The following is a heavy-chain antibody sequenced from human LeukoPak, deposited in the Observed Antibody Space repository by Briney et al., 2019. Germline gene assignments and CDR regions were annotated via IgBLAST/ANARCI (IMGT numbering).Heavy chain of an antibody. CDR1: GFTFSSYG. J-gene: IGHJ6*02. CDR2: ISYDGSNK. D-gene: IGHD2-2*01. CDR3: ARAPPDCSSTSCYSHHYGMDV. Sequence: PGGSLRLSCEASGFTFSSYGMHWVRQAPGKGLEWVAVISYDGSNKYYADSVKGRYTISRDNSKNTLYLQMNSLRAEDTAVYYCARAPPDCSSTSCYSHHYGMDVWGQGTTVTVSS. V-gene: IGHV3-30*03.